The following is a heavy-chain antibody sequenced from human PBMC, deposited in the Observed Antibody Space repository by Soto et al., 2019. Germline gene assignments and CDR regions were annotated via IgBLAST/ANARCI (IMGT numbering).Heavy chain of an antibody. Sequence: ASETLSLTCAVYGGSFSGYYWSWIRQPPGKGLEWIGEINHSGSTNYNPSLKSRVTISVDTSKNQFSLKLSSVTAADTAVYYCARGVSGYDILTGYYLDYWGQGTLVTVSS. V-gene: IGHV4-34*01. J-gene: IGHJ4*02. CDR3: ARGVSGYDILTGYYLDY. CDR2: INHSGST. CDR1: GGSFSGYY. D-gene: IGHD3-9*01.